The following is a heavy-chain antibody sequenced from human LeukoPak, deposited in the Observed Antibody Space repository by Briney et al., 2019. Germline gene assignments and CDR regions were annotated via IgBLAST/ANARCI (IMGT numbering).Heavy chain of an antibody. Sequence: PSETLSLTCAVSGGSISSGGYSWSWIRQPPGTGLEWIGYIYHSGSTYYNPSLKSRVTISVDRSKNQFSLKLSSVTAADTAVYYCARGTYYYDSSGYYYRVFDYWGQGTLVTVSP. J-gene: IGHJ4*02. CDR1: GGSISSGGYS. CDR3: ARGTYYYDSSGYYYRVFDY. CDR2: IYHSGST. V-gene: IGHV4-30-2*01. D-gene: IGHD3-22*01.